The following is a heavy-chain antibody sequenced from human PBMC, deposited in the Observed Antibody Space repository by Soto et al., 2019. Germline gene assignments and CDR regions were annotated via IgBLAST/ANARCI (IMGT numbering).Heavy chain of an antibody. D-gene: IGHD6-19*01. CDR3: ARQQWLVLNAFXI. J-gene: IGHJ3*02. CDR1: GGSISSYY. V-gene: IGHV4-59*01. Sequence: SETLSLTCTVSGGSISSYYWSWIRQPPGKGLEWIGYIYYSGSTNYNPSLKSRVTISVDTSKNQFSLKLSSVTAADTAVYYCARQQWLVLNAFXIWGQGTMVTVS. CDR2: IYYSGST.